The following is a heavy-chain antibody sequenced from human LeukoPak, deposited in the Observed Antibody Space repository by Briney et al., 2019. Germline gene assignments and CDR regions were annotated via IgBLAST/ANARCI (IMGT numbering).Heavy chain of an antibody. Sequence: PXXSLRLSCAASGFTFRSYGMHWVRQAPGKGLEWVAVISYDGSNKYYADSVKGRFTISRDNSKKTLYLQMNSLRAEDTAVYYCAKARWSAALYYFDYWGQGTLVTVSS. CDR2: ISYDGSNK. V-gene: IGHV3-30*18. J-gene: IGHJ4*02. D-gene: IGHD6-13*01. CDR3: AKARWSAALYYFDY. CDR1: GFTFRSYG.